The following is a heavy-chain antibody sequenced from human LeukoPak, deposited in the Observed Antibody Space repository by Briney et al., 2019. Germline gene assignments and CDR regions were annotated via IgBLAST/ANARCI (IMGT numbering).Heavy chain of an antibody. CDR3: ARDRMVRGVIGSEGFDY. CDR1: GVTVSSIY. V-gene: IGHV3-66*01. Sequence: PGGSLRLSCAASGVTVSSIYMSWVRQAPGKGLEWVSVIYSGGSTYYADSVKGRFTISRDNSKNTLYLQMNSLRAEDTAVYYCARDRMVRGVIGSEGFDYWGQGTLVTVSS. D-gene: IGHD3-10*01. J-gene: IGHJ4*02. CDR2: IYSGGST.